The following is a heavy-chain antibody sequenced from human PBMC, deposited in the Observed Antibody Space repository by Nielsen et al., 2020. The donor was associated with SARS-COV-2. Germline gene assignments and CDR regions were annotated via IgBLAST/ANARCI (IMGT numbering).Heavy chain of an antibody. Sequence: GGSLRLSCAASGFTFSSYSMNWVRQAPGKGLEWVSSISSSSSYIYYAGSVKGRFTISRDNAKNSLYLQMNSLRAEDTAVYYCARDGGEDSSGYYYEGYFDYWGQGTLVTVSS. CDR1: GFTFSSYS. J-gene: IGHJ4*02. V-gene: IGHV3-21*01. D-gene: IGHD3-22*01. CDR3: ARDGGEDSSGYYYEGYFDY. CDR2: ISSSSSYI.